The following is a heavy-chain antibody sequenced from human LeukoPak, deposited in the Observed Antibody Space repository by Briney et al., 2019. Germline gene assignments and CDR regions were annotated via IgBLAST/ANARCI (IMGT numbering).Heavy chain of an antibody. V-gene: IGHV4-59*01. D-gene: IGHD1-1*01. CDR1: GGSISSYY. CDR3: ARGVQRRQYYFDY. J-gene: IGHJ4*02. CDR2: IYYSGST. Sequence: SETLSLTCTVSGGSISSYYWSWIRQPPGKGLEWIGYIYYSGSTNYNPSLKSRVTISVDTSKNQFSLKLSSVTAADTAVYYCARGVQRRQYYFDYWGQGTLVTVSS.